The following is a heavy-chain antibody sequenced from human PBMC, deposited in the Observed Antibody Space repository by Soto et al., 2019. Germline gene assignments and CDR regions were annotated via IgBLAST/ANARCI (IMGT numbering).Heavy chain of an antibody. V-gene: IGHV4-39*01. CDR1: GGYISSSSYY. D-gene: IGHD1-26*01. CDR2: IDYSGST. Sequence: QLQLQESGPGLVKPSDTLSLTCTVSGGYISSSSYYWGWIRQPPGKGLEWIGSIDYSGSTYYNPSLESRVTISVDTSKNQFSLKLSSVTAADAAVYYCAKGAQWDFDPWGQGTLVTVSS. CDR3: AKGAQWDFDP. J-gene: IGHJ5*02.